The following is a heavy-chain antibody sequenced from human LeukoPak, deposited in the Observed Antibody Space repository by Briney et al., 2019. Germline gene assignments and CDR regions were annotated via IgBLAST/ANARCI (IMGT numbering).Heavy chain of an antibody. Sequence: TGGSLRLSCAASGFTFSDYYMSWIRQAPGKGLEWVSYISSSGSTIYYADSVKGRFTISRDNAKNSLYLQMNSLRAEDTAVYYCARVSMAYYDILTGYTGWFDPWGQGTLVTVSS. CDR3: ARVSMAYYDILTGYTGWFDP. D-gene: IGHD3-9*01. CDR1: GFTFSDYY. CDR2: ISSSGSTI. V-gene: IGHV3-11*01. J-gene: IGHJ5*02.